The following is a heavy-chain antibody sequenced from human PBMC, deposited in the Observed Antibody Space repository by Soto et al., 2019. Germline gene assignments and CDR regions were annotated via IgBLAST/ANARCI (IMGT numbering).Heavy chain of an antibody. J-gene: IGHJ4*02. CDR1: GGSISSSSYY. D-gene: IGHD6-19*01. V-gene: IGHV4-39*01. Sequence: SETLSLTCAVSGGSISSSSYYRGWIRQPPGKGLEWIGSIYYSGSTYYNPSLKSRVTISVDTSKNQFSLKLSSVTAADTAVYYCARLGYSSGWYSESRSGNFDYWGRGTLVTVSS. CDR3: ARLGYSSGWYSESRSGNFDY. CDR2: IYYSGST.